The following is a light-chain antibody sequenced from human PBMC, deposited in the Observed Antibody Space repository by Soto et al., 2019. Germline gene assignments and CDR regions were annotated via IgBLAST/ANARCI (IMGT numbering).Light chain of an antibody. V-gene: IGLV1-51*01. CDR2: DNN. Sequence: SVLTQPPSVSAAPGQKVTISCSGGSSNIGNNYVSWYQRLPGTAPKLLIYDNNKRPSGIPDRFSGSGSGTSATLDITGLQTGDEADYYCGTWDSSLSAVVFGGGTKVTVL. CDR3: GTWDSSLSAVV. CDR1: SSNIGNNY. J-gene: IGLJ2*01.